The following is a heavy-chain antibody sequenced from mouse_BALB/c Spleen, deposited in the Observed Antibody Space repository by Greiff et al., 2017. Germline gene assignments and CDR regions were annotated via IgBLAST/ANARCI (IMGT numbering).Heavy chain of an antibody. CDR2: ISDGGSYT. J-gene: IGHJ4*01. D-gene: IGHD2-10*01. CDR3: ARDTYYGNYAMDY. Sequence: EVKLVESGGGLVKPGGSLKLSCAASGFTFSDYYMYWVRQTPEKRLEWVATISDGGSYTYYPDSVKGRFTISRDNAKNNLYLQMSSLKSEDTAMYYCARDTYYGNYAMDYWGQGTSVTVSS. V-gene: IGHV5-4*02. CDR1: GFTFSDYY.